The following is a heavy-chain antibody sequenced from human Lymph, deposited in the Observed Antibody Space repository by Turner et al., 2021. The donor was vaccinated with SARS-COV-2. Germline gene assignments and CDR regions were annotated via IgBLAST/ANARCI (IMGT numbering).Heavy chain of an antibody. Sequence: QVPLAESGGGLVQPGRSQRLSWTASGFPFSNYGMHWVRQAPGKGLEWVAVISYNGSNKNYAVSVKGRFTISRDNSKNTLNLQMNSLGAEDTAVYYCAKDSRFLGWLLVGEFDYWGQGTLVTVSS. CDR2: ISYNGSNK. D-gene: IGHD3-3*01. CDR3: AKDSRFLGWLLVGEFDY. V-gene: IGHV3-30*18. CDR1: GFPFSNYG. J-gene: IGHJ4*02.